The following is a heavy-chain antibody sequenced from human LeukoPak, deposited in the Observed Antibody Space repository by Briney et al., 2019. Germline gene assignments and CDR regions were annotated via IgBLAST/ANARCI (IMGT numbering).Heavy chain of an antibody. J-gene: IGHJ5*02. CDR2: ISSSASII. V-gene: IGHV3-48*04. Sequence: GGSLRLSCAASGFTFSSYWMSWVRQAPGKGLEWVSYISSSASIIYYSDSVKGRFTISRDNAKNSLYLQMNSLRAEDTAVYYCARADGDGFDPWGQGTLVTVSS. D-gene: IGHD3-10*01. CDR1: GFTFSSYW. CDR3: ARADGDGFDP.